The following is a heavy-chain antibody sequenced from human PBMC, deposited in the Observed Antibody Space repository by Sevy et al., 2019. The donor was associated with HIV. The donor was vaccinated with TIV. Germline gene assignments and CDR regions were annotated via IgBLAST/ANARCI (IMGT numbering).Heavy chain of an antibody. CDR3: AKARGAMAVVFCGADCYFDS. CDR1: GFIFDDYA. CDR2: ITWNSGKI. J-gene: IGHJ4*02. Sequence: GGSLRLSCVASGFIFDDYALHWVRQVPGRGLEWVAGITWNSGKIVYADSVRGRFTISRDNTKNSLHLQMNSLKADDTAFYYCAKARGAMAVVFCGADCYFDSWGRGTLDTVSS. V-gene: IGHV3-9*01. D-gene: IGHD2-21*02.